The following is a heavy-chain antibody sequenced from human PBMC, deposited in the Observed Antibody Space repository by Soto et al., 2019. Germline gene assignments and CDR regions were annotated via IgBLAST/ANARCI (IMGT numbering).Heavy chain of an antibody. V-gene: IGHV1-46*03. CDR2: INPSGGST. CDR3: ARARGYSYDALDV. CDR1: GSTFASYY. Sequence: GASVKVSCKASGSTFASYYRHWVRQAPGQGLEWMGIINPSGGSTSYAQKFQGRVTMTRDTSTSTVYMELSSLRSEDTAVYYCARARGYSYDALDVWGKGTTVTVSS. J-gene: IGHJ6*04. D-gene: IGHD5-18*01.